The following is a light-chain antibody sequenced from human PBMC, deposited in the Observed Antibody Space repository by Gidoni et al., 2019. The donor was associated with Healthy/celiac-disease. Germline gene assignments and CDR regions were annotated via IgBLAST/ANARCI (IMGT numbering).Light chain of an antibody. V-gene: IGKV3-15*01. CDR2: GAS. CDR3: QHYKNWPPYS. J-gene: IGKJ2*03. Sequence: ILMTQSPATLSVSPGERATLSCMASQRVSSNLAWYQQKPGQAPRHLIYGASTRATGIPARFSGSGSGTEFTLTISSLQSEDFAVYYCQHYKNWPPYSFGQGTKLEIK. CDR1: QRVSSN.